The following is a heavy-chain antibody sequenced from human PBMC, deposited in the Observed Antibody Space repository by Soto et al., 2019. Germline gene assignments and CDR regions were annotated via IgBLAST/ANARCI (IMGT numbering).Heavy chain of an antibody. J-gene: IGHJ3*02. V-gene: IGHV3-74*01. CDR2: INSDGSST. CDR3: ARVGSSGWYGFSYALAI. D-gene: IGHD6-19*01. Sequence: GGSLRLSCAASGFTFSSYWMHWVRQAPGKGLVWVSRINSDGSSTSYADSVKGRFTISRDNAKNTLYLQMNSLRAEDTAVYYCARVGSSGWYGFSYALAIWGQGTMVTVSS. CDR1: GFTFSSYW.